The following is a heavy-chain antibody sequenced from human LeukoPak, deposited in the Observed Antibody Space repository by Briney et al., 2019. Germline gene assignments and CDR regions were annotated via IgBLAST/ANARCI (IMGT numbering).Heavy chain of an antibody. Sequence: PSETLSLTCTVSGGSISSSSYYWGWLRQPPGKGLEWIGSIYYSGSTYYNPSLKSRVTISVDTSKNQFSLKLSSVTAADTAVYYCASVGYCSSTSCEGAFDIWGQGTMVTVSS. CDR1: GGSISSSSYY. J-gene: IGHJ3*02. CDR3: ASVGYCSSTSCEGAFDI. CDR2: IYYSGST. D-gene: IGHD2-2*01. V-gene: IGHV4-39*01.